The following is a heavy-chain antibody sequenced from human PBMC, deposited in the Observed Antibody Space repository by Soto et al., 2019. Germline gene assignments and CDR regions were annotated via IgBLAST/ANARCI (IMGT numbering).Heavy chain of an antibody. CDR2: TYYRSKWYN. V-gene: IGHV6-1*01. D-gene: IGHD6-19*01. CDR3: ARTGGWYGEDYYYYGMDV. CDR1: GDSVSSNSAA. Sequence: SQTLSLTSAISGDSVSSNSAAWNWIRQSPSRGLEWMGRTYYRSKWYNDYAVSVKSRITINPDTSKNKFSLQLNSVTPEDTAVYYCARTGGWYGEDYYYYGMDVWGQGTTVTVSS. J-gene: IGHJ6*02.